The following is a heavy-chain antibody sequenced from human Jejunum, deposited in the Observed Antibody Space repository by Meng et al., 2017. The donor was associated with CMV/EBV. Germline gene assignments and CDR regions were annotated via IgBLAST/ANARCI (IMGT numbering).Heavy chain of an antibody. CDR3: ARDRDWNLDY. J-gene: IGHJ4*02. D-gene: IGHD1-1*01. CDR2: ISVHSGSA. CDR1: GYTCSTNG. V-gene: IGHV1-18*01. Sequence: KVSGNASGYTCSTNGSRWAGQGPGQGPGWVAWISVHSGSARFEQRFQDRVFLTTETAKHTAYMELTSLRSDYTAVYYCARDRDWNLDYWGQGTLVTVSS.